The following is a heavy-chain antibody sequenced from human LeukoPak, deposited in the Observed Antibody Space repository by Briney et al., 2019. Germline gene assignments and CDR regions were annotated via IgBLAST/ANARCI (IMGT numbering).Heavy chain of an antibody. CDR2: IFYSGSS. CDR1: GGSISSYY. D-gene: IGHD5-18*01. V-gene: IGHV4-59*12. Sequence: SETLSLTCTVSGGSISSYYWNWIRQPPGKGLEWIGYIFYSGSSNYNPSLKSRVTISVDRSKNQFSLKLSSVTAADTAVYYCARESYSYGSGFDYWGQGTLVTVSS. J-gene: IGHJ4*02. CDR3: ARESYSYGSGFDY.